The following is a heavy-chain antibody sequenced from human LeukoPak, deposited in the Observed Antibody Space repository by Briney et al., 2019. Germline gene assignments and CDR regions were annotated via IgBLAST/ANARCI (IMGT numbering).Heavy chain of an antibody. CDR2: IKEDGSDK. CDR3: AKRSTTGTTMGP. V-gene: IGHV3-7*01. Sequence: GGSLRLSCAASGFIFSTYWMAWVRQAPGKGLEWVANIKEDGSDKNYVVSMKGRFTISRDNAKNSLYLQMNSLRAEDTAVYYCAKRSTTGTTMGPWGQGTLVTVSS. J-gene: IGHJ5*02. CDR1: GFIFSTYW. D-gene: IGHD1-1*01.